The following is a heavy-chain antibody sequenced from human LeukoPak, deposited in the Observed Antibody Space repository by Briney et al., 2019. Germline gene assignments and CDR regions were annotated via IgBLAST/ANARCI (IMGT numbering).Heavy chain of an antibody. D-gene: IGHD3-22*01. CDR2: IYYSGST. V-gene: IGHV4-59*01. CDR1: GGSISSYY. Sequence: PSETLSLTCTVSGGSISSYYWSWIRQPPGKGLEWIGYIYYSGSTSYNPSLKSRVTISVDTSKKQFSLKLSSVTAADTAVYYCASYDSSGSYDYWGQGTLVTVSS. CDR3: ASYDSSGSYDY. J-gene: IGHJ4*02.